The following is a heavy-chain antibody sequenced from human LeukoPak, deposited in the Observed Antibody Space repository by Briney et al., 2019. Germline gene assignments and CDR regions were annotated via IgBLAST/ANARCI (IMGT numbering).Heavy chain of an antibody. CDR3: ARGIAVAGLGVDY. CDR1: GGTFSSYA. V-gene: IGHV1-69*04. D-gene: IGHD6-19*01. CDR2: IIPILGIA. Sequence: ASVKVSCKASGGTFSSYAISWLRQAPGQGLEWMGRIIPILGIANYAQKFQGRVTITADKSTSTAYMELSSLRSEDTAVYYCARGIAVAGLGVDYWGQGTLVTVSS. J-gene: IGHJ4*02.